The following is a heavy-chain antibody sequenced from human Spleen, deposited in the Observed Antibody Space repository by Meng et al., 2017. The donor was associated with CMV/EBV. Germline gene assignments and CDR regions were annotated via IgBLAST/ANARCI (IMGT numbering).Heavy chain of an antibody. CDR2: IIPIFGTA. D-gene: IGHD3-16*02. CDR1: GGTFSSYA. Sequence: VQWVQSGGEVKTPGYQVKVSGKASGGTFSSYAISWVRQAPGQGLEWMGGIIPIFGTANYAQKFQGRVTITADESTSTAYMELSSLRSEDTAVYYCAREPTFMITFGGVINWGQGTLVTVSS. CDR3: AREPTFMITFGGVIN. V-gene: IGHV1-69*12. J-gene: IGHJ4*02.